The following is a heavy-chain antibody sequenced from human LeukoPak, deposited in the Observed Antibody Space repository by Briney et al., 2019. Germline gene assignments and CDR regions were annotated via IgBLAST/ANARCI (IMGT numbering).Heavy chain of an antibody. Sequence: ASVKVSCKASGYTFTGYYMHWVRQAPGQGLEWMGWINPNSGGTNYAQKFQGRVTMTRDTSISTAYMELSRLRSDDTAVYYCVRIGYCSSTSCYSSNAFDIWGRGTMVTVSS. CDR1: GYTFTGYY. D-gene: IGHD2-2*01. V-gene: IGHV1-2*02. CDR3: VRIGYCSSTSCYSSNAFDI. J-gene: IGHJ3*02. CDR2: INPNSGGT.